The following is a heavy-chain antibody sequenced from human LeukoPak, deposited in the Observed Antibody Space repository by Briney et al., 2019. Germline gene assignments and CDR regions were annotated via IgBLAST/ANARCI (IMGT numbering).Heavy chain of an antibody. CDR1: GGSFSDYY. Sequence: LSLTCAVYGGSFSDYYMSWIRQAPGKGLEWVSYISSSGSTIYYADSVKGRFTISRDNAENTLYLQMNSLRVEDSAVYYCARAGYYRFDYWGQGTLVTVSS. V-gene: IGHV3-11*04. CDR2: ISSSGSTI. J-gene: IGHJ4*02. D-gene: IGHD2/OR15-2a*01. CDR3: ARAGYYRFDY.